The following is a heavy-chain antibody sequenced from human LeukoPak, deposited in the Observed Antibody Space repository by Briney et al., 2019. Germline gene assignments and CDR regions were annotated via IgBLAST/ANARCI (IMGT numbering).Heavy chain of an antibody. D-gene: IGHD5-24*01. J-gene: IGHJ4*02. CDR1: GFTFSSYA. Sequence: PGGSLRLFCAASGFTFSSYAMSWVRQAPGKGLEWVSAISGSGGSTYYADSVKGRFTISRDNSKNTLYLQMNSLRAEDTAVYYCARGKRWLQLWTLGLTRYFDYWGQGTLVTVSS. CDR3: ARGKRWLQLWTLGLTRYFDY. V-gene: IGHV3-23*01. CDR2: ISGSGGST.